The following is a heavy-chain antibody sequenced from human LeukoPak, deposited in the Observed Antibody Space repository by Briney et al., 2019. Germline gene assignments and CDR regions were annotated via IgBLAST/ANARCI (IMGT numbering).Heavy chain of an antibody. CDR1: GGSFSGYY. D-gene: IGHD5-18*01. CDR3: ARDQEYSYGYGRN. J-gene: IGHJ4*02. Sequence: PSETLSLTCAVYGGSFSGYYWGWIRQPPGKGLEWIGSFYHSGDTYYNPSLKSRVTISVDTSKNQFSLNLRSVTAADTAVYFCARDQEYSYGYGRNWGQGTLVTVSS. V-gene: IGHV4-34*11. CDR2: FYHSGDT.